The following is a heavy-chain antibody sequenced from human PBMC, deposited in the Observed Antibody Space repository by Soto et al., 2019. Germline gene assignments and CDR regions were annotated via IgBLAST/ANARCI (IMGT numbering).Heavy chain of an antibody. CDR1: GFSLSTCGVG. V-gene: IGHV2-5*02. J-gene: IGHJ4*02. D-gene: IGHD1-1*01. CDR2: IYWDDDK. CDR3: AHLPCKQREPRAPVVY. Sequence: SAATLVNPTQTLTLTCTFSGFSLSTCGVGIGWIRQPPGRALEWLGIIYWDDDKRYSPSLKSGVTITKDTFKNQLVLTMTNMEPVDTATYYPAHLPCKQREPRAPVVYWAQGTPVSVCS.